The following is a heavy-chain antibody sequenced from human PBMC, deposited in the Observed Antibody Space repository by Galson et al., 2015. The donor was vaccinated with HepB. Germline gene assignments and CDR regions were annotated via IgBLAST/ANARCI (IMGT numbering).Heavy chain of an antibody. J-gene: IGHJ4*02. CDR1: GFTFSSHN. CDR3: ARDRSPTSTGWYYFDY. D-gene: IGHD2-8*02. V-gene: IGHV3-48*02. Sequence: SLRLSCAASGFTFSSHNMAWVRQAPGKGLEWVSYIRASGTTTYYADSVKGRFTISRDNVNNLLYLQMNSLTDEDTAVYYCARDRSPTSTGWYYFDYWGQGTLVTVSS. CDR2: IRASGTTT.